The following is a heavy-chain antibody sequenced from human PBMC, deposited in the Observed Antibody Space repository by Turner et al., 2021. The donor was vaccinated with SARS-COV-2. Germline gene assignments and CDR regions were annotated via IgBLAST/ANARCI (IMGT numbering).Heavy chain of an antibody. CDR1: GYTFTGYY. CDR2: INPNSGDT. CDR3: ARGTYYYDISAYRNDAFDI. Sequence: QVHLVQSRAEVKKPGASVTVHCKASGYTFTGYYMHGVRQAPGQGLEWMGWINPNSGDTNYAQKFQGRVTMTRDTSISTAYMELSRLRSDDTAVYYCARGTYYYDISAYRNDAFDIWGQGTMVTVSS. J-gene: IGHJ3*02. V-gene: IGHV1-2*02. D-gene: IGHD3-22*01.